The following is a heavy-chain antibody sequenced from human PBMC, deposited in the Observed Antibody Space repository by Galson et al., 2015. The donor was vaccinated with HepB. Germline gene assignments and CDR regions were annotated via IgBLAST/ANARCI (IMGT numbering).Heavy chain of an antibody. CDR3: ARRGALAGFYYFDY. CDR1: GGSTSSNGYY. Sequence: ETLSLTCTVSGGSTSSNGYYWGWIRQPPGKGLEWIGNVYYSGGTYYNPSLKSRLTISVDTPKNQFSLKLTSVTAADTAVYYCARRGALAGFYYFDYWGQGTLVAVSS. CDR2: VYYSGGT. J-gene: IGHJ4*02. D-gene: IGHD6-19*01. V-gene: IGHV4-39*01.